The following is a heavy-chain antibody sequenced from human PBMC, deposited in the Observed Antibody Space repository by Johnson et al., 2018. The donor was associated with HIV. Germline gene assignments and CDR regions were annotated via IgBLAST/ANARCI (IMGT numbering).Heavy chain of an antibody. Sequence: VQLVESGGGLVQPGGSLRLSCAASGFTFSSYAMSWVRQAPGKGLEWVANIKQDGSEKYYVDSVKGRFTISRDNAKNSLYLQMNSLRAEDTAVYYCARDVVSDGTYPPDAFDIWGQGTMVTVSS. CDR2: IKQDGSEK. CDR1: GFTFSSYA. D-gene: IGHD1-26*01. V-gene: IGHV3-7*05. CDR3: ARDVVSDGTYPPDAFDI. J-gene: IGHJ3*02.